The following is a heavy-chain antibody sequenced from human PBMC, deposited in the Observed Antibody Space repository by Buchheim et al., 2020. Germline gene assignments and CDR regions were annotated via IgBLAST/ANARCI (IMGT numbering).Heavy chain of an antibody. Sequence: EVQLLESGGGLVQPGGSLRLSCAASGFTFSTDAMNWVRQAPGKGLEWVSASSRGSTYYADSVKGRFTISRANSKSILSLQMNSLRAEDTGVYYCAKAIDYDFWTGPANYYYHGLDVWGPGTT. V-gene: IGHV3-23*01. D-gene: IGHD3-3*01. CDR2: SSRGST. J-gene: IGHJ6*02. CDR1: GFTFSTDA. CDR3: AKAIDYDFWTGPANYYYHGLDV.